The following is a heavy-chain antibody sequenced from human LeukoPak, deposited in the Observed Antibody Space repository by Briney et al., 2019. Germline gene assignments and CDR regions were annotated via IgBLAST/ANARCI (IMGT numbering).Heavy chain of an antibody. CDR2: IYYSGST. CDR3: ARKTVVGATTAPSFDY. CDR1: GGSISSYY. V-gene: IGHV4-59*01. Sequence: SETLSLTCTVSGGSISSYYWNWIRQPPGKGLEWIGYIYYSGSTNYNPSLKSRVTISVDTSKNQFSLKLSSVTAADTAVYYCARKTVVGATTAPSFDYWGQGTLVTVSS. D-gene: IGHD1-26*01. J-gene: IGHJ4*02.